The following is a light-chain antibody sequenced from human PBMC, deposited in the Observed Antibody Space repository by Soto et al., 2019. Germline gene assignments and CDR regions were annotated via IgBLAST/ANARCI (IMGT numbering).Light chain of an antibody. J-gene: IGKJ4*01. V-gene: IGKV3-15*01. CDR2: GAS. CDR3: QQYNNWPRT. Sequence: EIVMTQSPATLSVSPGERATISCRASQSVSSNLAWYQQKPGQAPRLLIYGASTRATGIPARFSGSGSGKDFTFTFSSLQSEDFEFYYCQQYNNWPRTFGKGTKV. CDR1: QSVSSN.